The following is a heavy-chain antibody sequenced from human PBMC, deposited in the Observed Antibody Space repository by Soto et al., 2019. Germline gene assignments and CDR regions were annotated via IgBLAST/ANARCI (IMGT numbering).Heavy chain of an antibody. Sequence: LRLSCEASGFTFSGFDMHWVRQPTGKGLEWVSSIGTAGDTYYAVSVKGRFTISRDNSRDTLFLQMNSLRTEDTAVYHCAKDRLSGYEYSFSYYFGMAVWGQGTAVTVSS. V-gene: IGHV3-13*01. CDR1: GFTFSGFD. CDR2: IGTAGDT. D-gene: IGHD5-12*01. CDR3: AKDRLSGYEYSFSYYFGMAV. J-gene: IGHJ6*02.